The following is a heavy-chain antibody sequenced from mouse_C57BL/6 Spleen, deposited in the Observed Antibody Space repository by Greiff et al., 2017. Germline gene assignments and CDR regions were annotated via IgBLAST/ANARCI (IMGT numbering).Heavy chain of an antibody. J-gene: IGHJ4*01. CDR3: ARREYYSPTGDAMDY. D-gene: IGHD2-12*01. Sequence: EVHLVESGGGLVKPGGSLKLSCAASGFTFSDYGMHWVRQAPEKGLEWVAYLSSGSSTIYYADTVEGRFTISRDNAKNTLFLQMTSLRSEDTAMYYCARREYYSPTGDAMDYGGQGTSVTVSS. CDR1: GFTFSDYG. V-gene: IGHV5-17*01. CDR2: LSSGSSTI.